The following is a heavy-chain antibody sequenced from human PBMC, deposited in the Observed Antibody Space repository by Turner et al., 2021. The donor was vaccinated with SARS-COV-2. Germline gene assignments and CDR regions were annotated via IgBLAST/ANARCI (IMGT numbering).Heavy chain of an antibody. CDR3: ARCHLVVVLTNYYYSGLDV. CDR2: INHNITT. Sequence: QVQLQQWGAGLLKPSEPLSLTCAVSGGSFSGYHWCWIRRSTGKGLEWIGEINHNITTKYNPYFKSRVTISVDTPKNQLSLKVSSVTASDTAVYYCARCHLVVVLTNYYYSGLDVWGQGTTVTVSS. D-gene: IGHD3-22*01. J-gene: IGHJ6*02. V-gene: IGHV4-34*01. CDR1: GGSFSGYH.